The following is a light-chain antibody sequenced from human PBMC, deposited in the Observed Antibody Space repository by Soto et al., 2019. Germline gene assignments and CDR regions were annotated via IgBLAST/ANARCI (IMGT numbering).Light chain of an antibody. J-gene: IGLJ3*02. Sequence: QSVLTQPPSVSGAPGQKVTISCTRSSSNIGAAYDVHWYQHLPGTAPKLLIYGNNNRPSGVPDRFSGSKSGTSASLAITGLQAEDEADYYCQSYDSSLRGWVFGGGTQLTVL. CDR1: SSNIGAAYD. CDR3: QSYDSSLRGWV. CDR2: GNN. V-gene: IGLV1-40*01.